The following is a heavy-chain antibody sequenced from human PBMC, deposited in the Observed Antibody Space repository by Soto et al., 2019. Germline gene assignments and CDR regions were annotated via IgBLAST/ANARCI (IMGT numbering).Heavy chain of an antibody. J-gene: IGHJ4*02. CDR3: ASSIVAASGTVYFDY. Sequence: PSETLSLTCTVSGGSISSSTYYWGWIRQPPGKGLEWIGSIYYSGSTYYNPSLKSRVTISVDTSKNQFSLKLSSVTAADTAVYYCASSIVAASGTVYFDYWGQGTLVTVS. CDR2: IYYSGST. V-gene: IGHV4-39*01. CDR1: GGSISSSTYY. D-gene: IGHD6-13*01.